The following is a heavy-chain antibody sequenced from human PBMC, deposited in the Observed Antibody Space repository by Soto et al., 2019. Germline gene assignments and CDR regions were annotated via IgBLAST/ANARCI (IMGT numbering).Heavy chain of an antibody. Sequence: GASVKVSCKASGGTFSSYAISWVRQAPGQGLEWMGGIIPIFGTANYAQKFQGRVTITADESTSTAYMELSSLGAEDTAVYYCARLVCDSTSCPRHYFDSWGQGTPVTVSS. CDR2: IIPIFGTA. CDR1: GGTFSSYA. D-gene: IGHD2-2*01. J-gene: IGHJ4*02. V-gene: IGHV1-69*13. CDR3: ARLVCDSTSCPRHYFDS.